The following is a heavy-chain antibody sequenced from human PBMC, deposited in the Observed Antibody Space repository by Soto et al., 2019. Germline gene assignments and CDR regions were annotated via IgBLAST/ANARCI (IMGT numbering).Heavy chain of an antibody. CDR3: ARDRSNSPDYFDY. Sequence: PSETLSLTCTVSGGSISSDDYYWSWTRQRPGEGLEWIGYIYSSGSTSYNPSLKSRLTISIDTSKNQFSLTLTSVSAADTAVYYCARDRSNSPDYFDYWGQGTLVTVSS. CDR1: GGSISSDDYY. D-gene: IGHD1-1*01. V-gene: IGHV4-30-4*01. CDR2: IYSSGST. J-gene: IGHJ4*02.